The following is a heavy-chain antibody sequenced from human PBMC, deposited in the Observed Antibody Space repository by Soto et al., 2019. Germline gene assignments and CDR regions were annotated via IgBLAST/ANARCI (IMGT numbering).Heavy chain of an antibody. CDR1: GFTFSSYA. CDR2: ISGSGANT. V-gene: IGHV3-23*01. D-gene: IGHD6-19*01. CDR3: ARDLRPRRAVAGPVDL. J-gene: IGHJ4*02. Sequence: GGSLRLSCAASGFTFSSYAMSWVRQAPGKGLEWVSSISGSGANTYYADSVRGRVTFSRDNSKNTVYLQMNSLRVEDTALYYCARDLRPRRAVAGPVDLWGQGTRVTVSS.